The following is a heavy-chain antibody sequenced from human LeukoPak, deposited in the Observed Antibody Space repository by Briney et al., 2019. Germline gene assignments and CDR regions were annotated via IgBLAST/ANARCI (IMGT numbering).Heavy chain of an antibody. J-gene: IGHJ4*02. CDR1: GYTFTSYG. V-gene: IGHV1-18*01. Sequence: ASVKVSCKASGYTFTSYGISWVRQAPGQGLERMGWISTYNGNTNSAQKLQGRVTMTTDTSTSTAYMEVRSLRPDDTAVYYCARDHLVHDYWGQGTLVTVSS. CDR2: ISTYNGNT. CDR3: ARDHLVHDY.